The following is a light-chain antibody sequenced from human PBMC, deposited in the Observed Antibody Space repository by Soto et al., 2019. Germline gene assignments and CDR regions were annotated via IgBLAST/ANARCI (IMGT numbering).Light chain of an antibody. CDR1: QAISKY. Sequence: DLQMTQSPSSLSASLGDRVTITCQASQAISKYLHWYHQRPGKDPILVIYDASNLEAGAPSRFSGGGSGTSFTLTISSLQPEDIGTYFCQQYNNLPYTFGQGTKLDIK. CDR3: QQYNNLPYT. CDR2: DAS. J-gene: IGKJ2*01. V-gene: IGKV1-33*01.